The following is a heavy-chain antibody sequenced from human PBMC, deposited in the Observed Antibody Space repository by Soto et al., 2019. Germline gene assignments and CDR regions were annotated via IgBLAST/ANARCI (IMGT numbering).Heavy chain of an antibody. V-gene: IGHV3-21*01. D-gene: IGHD1-26*01. CDR2: ISSSSTYI. J-gene: IGHJ4*02. CDR1: GFTFSSYS. Sequence: GGSLRLSCAASGFTFSSYSMNWVRQAPGKGLEWVSSISSSSTYIFYADSVKGRFTGSRDNAKNSLYLQMNSLRAEDTAIYYCARAPNPYSGTYYFDYWGQGTLVTVSS. CDR3: ARAPNPYSGTYYFDY.